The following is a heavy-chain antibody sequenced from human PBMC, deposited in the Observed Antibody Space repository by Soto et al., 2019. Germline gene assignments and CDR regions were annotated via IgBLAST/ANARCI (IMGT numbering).Heavy chain of an antibody. CDR3: ARGSDILTGYYGNWFDP. CDR2: IYYSGST. CDR1: GGSISSGGYY. D-gene: IGHD3-9*01. V-gene: IGHV4-31*03. Sequence: SETLSLTCTVSGGSISSGGYYWSWIHQHPGKGLEWIGYIYYSGSTYYNPSLKSRVTISVDTSKNQFSLKLSSVTAADTAVYYCARGSDILTGYYGNWFDPWGQGTLVTVSS. J-gene: IGHJ5*02.